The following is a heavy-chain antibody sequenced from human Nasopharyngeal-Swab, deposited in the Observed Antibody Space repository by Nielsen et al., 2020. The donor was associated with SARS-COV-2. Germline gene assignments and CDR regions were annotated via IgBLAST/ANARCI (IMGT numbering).Heavy chain of an antibody. CDR1: GGSISSFY. V-gene: IGHV4-59*01. CDR3: ARGPHDYGDYWLGY. CDR2: IYYSGST. J-gene: IGHJ4*02. D-gene: IGHD4-17*01. Sequence: SETLSLTCTVSGGSISSFYWTWIRQPPGKGLEWIGYIYYSGSTNYNPSLKSRVTISVDTPKNQFSLNLSSVTAADTAVYYCARGPHDYGDYWLGYWGQGTLVTVSS.